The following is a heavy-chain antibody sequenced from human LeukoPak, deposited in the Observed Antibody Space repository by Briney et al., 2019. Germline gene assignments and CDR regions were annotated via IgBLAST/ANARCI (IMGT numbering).Heavy chain of an antibody. CDR2: IYYSGST. CDR3: ARDSGYYYDSSGYSY. V-gene: IGHV4-30-4*01. J-gene: IGHJ4*02. D-gene: IGHD3-22*01. CDR1: GGSISSGDYY. Sequence: SETLSLTCTVSGGSISSGDYYWSWIRQPPGKGLEWIGYIYYSGSTYYNPSLKSRVTISVDTSKNQFSLKLSSVTAADTAVYYCARDSGYYYDSSGYSYWGQGTLVTVSS.